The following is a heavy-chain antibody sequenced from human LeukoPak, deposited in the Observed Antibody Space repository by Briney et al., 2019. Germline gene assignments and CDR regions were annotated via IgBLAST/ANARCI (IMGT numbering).Heavy chain of an antibody. J-gene: IGHJ5*02. Sequence: PSETLSLTCTVSGGSISSGDYYWSWIRRPPGKGLEWIGYIYYSGSTYYNPSLKSRVTISVDTSKNQFSLKLSSVTAADTAVYYCAREEGSGHTYNWFDPWGQGTLVTVSS. D-gene: IGHD6-19*01. V-gene: IGHV4-30-4*01. CDR2: IYYSGST. CDR1: GGSISSGDYY. CDR3: AREEGSGHTYNWFDP.